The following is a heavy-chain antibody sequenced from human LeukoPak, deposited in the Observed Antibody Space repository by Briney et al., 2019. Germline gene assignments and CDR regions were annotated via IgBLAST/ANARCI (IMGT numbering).Heavy chain of an antibody. V-gene: IGHV3-53*01. Sequence: GGSLRLSCAASGFTVSSNYMSWVRQAPGKGLEWVSVIYSGGSTYYADSVKGRFTSSRDNSKNTLYLQMNSLRAEDTAVYYCARDLGGSLYYYYGMDVWGQGTTVTVSS. D-gene: IGHD2-15*01. CDR3: ARDLGGSLYYYYGMDV. CDR2: IYSGGST. J-gene: IGHJ6*02. CDR1: GFTVSSNY.